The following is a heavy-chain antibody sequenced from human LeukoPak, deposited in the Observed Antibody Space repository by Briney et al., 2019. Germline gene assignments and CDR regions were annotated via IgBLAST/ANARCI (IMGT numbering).Heavy chain of an antibody. D-gene: IGHD3-10*01. Sequence: ASVKVSCKASGYTFTSYDINWVRQATGQGLEWMGWMNPSSGNTGYAQKFQGRVTMTRNTSISTAYMELSSLRSEDTAVYYCARGRSPLWFGELKPWGQGTLVTVSS. V-gene: IGHV1-8*01. CDR1: GYTFTSYD. CDR3: ARGRSPLWFGELKP. CDR2: MNPSSGNT. J-gene: IGHJ5*02.